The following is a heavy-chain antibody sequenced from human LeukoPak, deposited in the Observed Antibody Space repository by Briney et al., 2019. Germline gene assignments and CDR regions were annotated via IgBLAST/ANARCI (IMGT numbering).Heavy chain of an antibody. Sequence: GGSLRLSCAASGFTFSSYAMSWVRQAPGKGLEWVANIKQDGSEKYYVDSVKGRFTISRDNAKNSLYLQMNSLRAEDTAVYYCARDRVKSIAARLTYYFDYWGQGTLVTVSS. CDR3: ARDRVKSIAARLTYYFDY. J-gene: IGHJ4*02. CDR1: GFTFSSYA. CDR2: IKQDGSEK. V-gene: IGHV3-7*01. D-gene: IGHD6-6*01.